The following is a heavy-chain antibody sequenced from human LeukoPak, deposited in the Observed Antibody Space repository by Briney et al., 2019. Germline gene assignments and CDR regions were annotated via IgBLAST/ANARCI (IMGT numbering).Heavy chain of an antibody. Sequence: SETLSLTCAVYGGSFSGYYWSWIRQPPGKGLEWIGEINHSGSTNYNPSLKSRVTISVDTSKNHFSLKLSSVTAADTAVYYCARDQYYYDRSGYYAFDIWGQGTMVTVSS. CDR1: GGSFSGYY. CDR3: ARDQYYYDRSGYYAFDI. CDR2: INHSGST. V-gene: IGHV4-34*01. D-gene: IGHD3-22*01. J-gene: IGHJ3*02.